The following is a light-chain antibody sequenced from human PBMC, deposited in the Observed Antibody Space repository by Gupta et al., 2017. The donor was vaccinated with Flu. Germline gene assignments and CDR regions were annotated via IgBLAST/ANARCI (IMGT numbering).Light chain of an antibody. Sequence: GKSVAISCTGTSSDVGAYDYGSWYQQHQGQAPKRIIYDVNKRPSGVPERFTGSKYGKKEYLTISGLQPEEAADYHCSSYGATNCVGGGNRMPVL. V-gene: IGLV2-11*01. CDR2: DVN. CDR3: SSYGATNC. CDR1: SSDVGAYDY. J-gene: IGLJ2*01.